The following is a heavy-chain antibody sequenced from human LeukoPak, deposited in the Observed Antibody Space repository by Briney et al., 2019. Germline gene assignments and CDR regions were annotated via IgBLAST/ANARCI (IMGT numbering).Heavy chain of an antibody. CDR2: IYNSGST. Sequence: SETLSLTCTVSGGSISTYYWSWIRQPPGKGLEWIGHIYNSGSTNYSPSLKSRVTISVDASKNQFSLKLSSVTAADTAVYYCARFKRAGGWSYFDYWGQGTLVTVSS. D-gene: IGHD6-19*01. CDR1: GGSISTYY. V-gene: IGHV4-59*01. J-gene: IGHJ4*02. CDR3: ARFKRAGGWSYFDY.